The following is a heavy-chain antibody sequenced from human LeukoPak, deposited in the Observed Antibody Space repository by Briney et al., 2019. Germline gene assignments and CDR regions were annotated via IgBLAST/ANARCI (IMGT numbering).Heavy chain of an antibody. J-gene: IGHJ4*02. CDR3: ARDSSGRYGNFDY. CDR2: ISYDGSNK. Sequence: GGSLRLSCAASGFTFSSYGMHWVRQAPGKGLEWVAVISYDGSNKYYADSVKGRFTISRDNAKNSLSLQMSSLRVEDTAVYYCARDSSGRYGNFDYWGQGTLVTVSS. D-gene: IGHD6-19*01. V-gene: IGHV3-30*03. CDR1: GFTFSSYG.